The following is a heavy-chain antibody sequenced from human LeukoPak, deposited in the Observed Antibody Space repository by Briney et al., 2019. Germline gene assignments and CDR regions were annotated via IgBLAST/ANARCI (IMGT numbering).Heavy chain of an antibody. Sequence: SETLSLTCTVSGGSISSYYWSWIRQPPGKGLEWIGYIYYSGSTNYNPSLKSRVTISVDTSKNQFSLKLSSVTAADTAVYYCARGSTVTQRAYYYYYMDVWGKGTTVTVSS. CDR3: ARGSTVTQRAYYYYYMDV. CDR2: IYYSGST. D-gene: IGHD4-17*01. V-gene: IGHV4-59*01. CDR1: GGSISSYY. J-gene: IGHJ6*03.